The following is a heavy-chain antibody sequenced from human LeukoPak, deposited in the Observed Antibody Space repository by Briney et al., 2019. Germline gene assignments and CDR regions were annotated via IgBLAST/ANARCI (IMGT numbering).Heavy chain of an antibody. CDR3: ANRGDQHY. CDR1: RFTFSDSA. J-gene: IGHJ4*02. CDR2: IRSEVSSYAT. V-gene: IGHV3-73*01. D-gene: IGHD3-10*01. Sequence: GGSLRLSCAASRFTFSDSAMHWVRQASGKGLEWVGRIRSEVSSYATAYAASVEGRFIISRDDSKNTVYLQMNSLKTDDTAVYYCANRGDQHYWGQGTLVTVSS.